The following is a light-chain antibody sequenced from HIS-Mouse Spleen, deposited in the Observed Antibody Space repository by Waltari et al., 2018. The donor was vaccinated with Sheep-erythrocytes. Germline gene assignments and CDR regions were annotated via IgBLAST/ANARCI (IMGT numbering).Light chain of an antibody. CDR3: SSYTSSSTWV. CDR1: SSDVGGYNY. Sequence: SALTQPASVSGSPGQSITLSCTGTSSDVGGYNYVPWYQQHPGKAPKLMIYDVSNRPSGVSNRFSGSKSGNTASLTISGLQAEDEADYYCSSYTSSSTWVFGGGTKLTVL. J-gene: IGLJ3*02. CDR2: DVS. V-gene: IGLV2-14*03.